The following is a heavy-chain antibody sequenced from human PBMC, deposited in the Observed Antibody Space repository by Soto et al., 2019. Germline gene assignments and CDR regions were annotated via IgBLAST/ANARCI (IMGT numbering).Heavy chain of an antibody. V-gene: IGHV3-7*01. J-gene: IGHJ1*01. D-gene: IGHD2-15*01. CDR1: GFTFSSYW. CDR2: IKQDGSEK. Sequence: GGSLRLSCAASGFTFSSYWMSWVRQAPGKGLEWVANIKQDGSEKYYVDSVKGRFTISRDNAKNSLYLQMNSLRAEDTAVYYCASQPLGYCSCGSCYSEYFQHWGQGTLVIVSS. CDR3: ASQPLGYCSCGSCYSEYFQH.